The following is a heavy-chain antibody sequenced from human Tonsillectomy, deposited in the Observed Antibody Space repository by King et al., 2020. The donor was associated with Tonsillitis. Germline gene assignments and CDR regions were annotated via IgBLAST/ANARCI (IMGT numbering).Heavy chain of an antibody. J-gene: IGHJ4*02. Sequence: QLQESGPGLVKPSQTLSLTCTVSGGSINSASYSWNWIRQPAGKGLEWIGRIYASGSTSSNPSLESRVTISVDTSKNQFSLKLSSVTAADPAVYFCAREDYGDFPYWGQGTLVTVSS. CDR1: GGSINSASYS. D-gene: IGHD4-17*01. CDR2: IYASGST. CDR3: AREDYGDFPY. V-gene: IGHV4-61*02.